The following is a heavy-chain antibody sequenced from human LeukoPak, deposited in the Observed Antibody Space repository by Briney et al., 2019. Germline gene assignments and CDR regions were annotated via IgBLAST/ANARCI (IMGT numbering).Heavy chain of an antibody. J-gene: IGHJ4*02. CDR2: ISWDGGST. Sequence: PGGSLRLSCAASGFTFDDYTMHWVRQAPGKGLEWVSLISWDGGSTYYADSVKGRFTISRDNSKNSLYLQMNSLRTEDTALYYCAKDMWKGIHYYDRMDGALDYWGQGTLVTVSS. CDR3: AKDMWKGIHYYDRMDGALDY. CDR1: GFTFDDYT. V-gene: IGHV3-43*01. D-gene: IGHD3-22*01.